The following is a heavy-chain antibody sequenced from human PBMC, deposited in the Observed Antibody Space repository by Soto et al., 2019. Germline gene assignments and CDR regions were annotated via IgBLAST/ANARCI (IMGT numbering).Heavy chain of an antibody. CDR1: GFTFSSYA. CDR2: ISYDGSNK. D-gene: IGHD3-16*01. Sequence: QVQLVESGGGVVQPGRSLRLSCAASGFTFSSYAMHWVRQAPGKGLEWVAVISYDGSNKYYADSVKGRFTISRDNSKNTLYLQMNSLRAEDTAVYYCARDTRGPMAYYYYGMDVWGQGTTVTVSS. CDR3: ARDTRGPMAYYYYGMDV. J-gene: IGHJ6*02. V-gene: IGHV3-30-3*01.